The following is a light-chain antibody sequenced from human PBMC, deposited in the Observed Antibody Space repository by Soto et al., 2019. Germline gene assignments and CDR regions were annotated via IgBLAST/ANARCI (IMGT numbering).Light chain of an antibody. CDR2: EVS. Sequence: SALTQPPSVPGSPGQSVTISCTGTSSDVGGYNRVSWYQQPPDTAPKVMIYEVSNRPSGVPDRFSGSKSGNTASLTISGLQAEDEADYYCCSFTTSSTYVFGTGTKVTVL. CDR3: CSFTTSSTYV. J-gene: IGLJ1*01. CDR1: SSDVGGYNR. V-gene: IGLV2-18*02.